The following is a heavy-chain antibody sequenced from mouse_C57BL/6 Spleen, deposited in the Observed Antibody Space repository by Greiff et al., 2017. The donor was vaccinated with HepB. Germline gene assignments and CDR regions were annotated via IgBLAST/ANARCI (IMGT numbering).Heavy chain of an antibody. CDR2: IYPGSGST. CDR1: GYTFTSYW. V-gene: IGHV1-55*01. D-gene: IGHD1-1*01. Sequence: QVQLQQPGAELVKPGASVKMSCKASGYTFTSYWITWVKQRPGQGLEWIGDIYPGSGSTNYNEKFKSKATLTVDTSSSTAYMQLSSLTSEDSAVYYGAIFYGSRYYFDYWGQGTTLTVSS. CDR3: AIFYGSRYYFDY. J-gene: IGHJ2*01.